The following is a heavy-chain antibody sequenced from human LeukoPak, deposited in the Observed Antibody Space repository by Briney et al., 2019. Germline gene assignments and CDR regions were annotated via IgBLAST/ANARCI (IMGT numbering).Heavy chain of an antibody. CDR3: ARRGLGYCSSTSCYPAYDY. D-gene: IGHD2-2*01. V-gene: IGHV4-39*01. CDR2: IYYSGST. CDR1: GGSISSSSYY. Sequence: SETLSLTCTVSGGSISSSSYYWGWIRQPPGKGLEWIGSIYYSGSTYYNPSLKSRVTISVDTSKNQFSLKLSSVTAADTAVYYCARRGLGYCSSTSCYPAYDYWGQGTLVTVSS. J-gene: IGHJ4*02.